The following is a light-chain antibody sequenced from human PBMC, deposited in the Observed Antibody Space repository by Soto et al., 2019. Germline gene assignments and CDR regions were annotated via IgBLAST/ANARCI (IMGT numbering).Light chain of an antibody. J-gene: IGLJ2*01. CDR2: DVT. V-gene: IGLV2-14*01. CDR1: SSDVGNYDY. CDR3: SAFTTTTDLIL. Sequence: QSALTQTASVSGSPVQSITISCTGTSSDVGNYDYVSWYQQHPGKAPKLIIYDVTNRHSGVSSRFSGSKSGNTAYLTTSGLQSDDEADYYCSAFTTTTDLILVGGVTKLNVL.